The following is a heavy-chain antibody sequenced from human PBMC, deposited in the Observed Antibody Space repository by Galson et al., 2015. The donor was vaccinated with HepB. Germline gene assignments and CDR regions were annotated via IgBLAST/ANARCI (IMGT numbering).Heavy chain of an antibody. V-gene: IGHV3-48*02. CDR1: GFTFSSYS. CDR3: ARVGNLGWEKGCLDY. J-gene: IGHJ4*02. D-gene: IGHD1-26*01. CDR2: ISSSSSTI. Sequence: SLRLSCAASGFTFSSYSMNWVRQAPGKGLEWVSYISSSSSTIYYADSVKGRFTISRDNAKNSLYLQMNSLRDEDTAVYYCARVGNLGWEKGCLDYWGQGTLVTVSS.